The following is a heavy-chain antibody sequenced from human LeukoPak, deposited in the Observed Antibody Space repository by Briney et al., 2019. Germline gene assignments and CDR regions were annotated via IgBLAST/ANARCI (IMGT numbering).Heavy chain of an antibody. Sequence: GGSLRLSCAASGFTFSNYAMSWVRQAPGEGLEWVSTISGSGGSTYYADSVKGRFTISRENSKNTLYLQMNSLRAEDTAVYYCAKGRSIAAPSTDWGQGTLVTVSS. CDR2: ISGSGGST. V-gene: IGHV3-23*01. D-gene: IGHD6-6*01. CDR3: AKGRSIAAPSTD. J-gene: IGHJ4*02. CDR1: GFTFSNYA.